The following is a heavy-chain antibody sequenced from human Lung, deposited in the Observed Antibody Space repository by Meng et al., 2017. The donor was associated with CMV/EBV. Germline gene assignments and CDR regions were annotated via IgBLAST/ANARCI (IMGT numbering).Heavy chain of an antibody. D-gene: IGHD3-3*01. Sequence: SXXVSXKASGYTFTSYDINWVRQATGQGLEWMGWMNPNSGNTGYAQKFQGRVTMTRNTSRSTAYMELSSLRSEDTAVYYCARGLNGGLRFLERLLRPYYYGMDVWGQGTXVTGSS. CDR3: ARGLNGGLRFLERLLRPYYYGMDV. V-gene: IGHV1-8*02. J-gene: IGHJ6*02. CDR2: MNPNSGNT. CDR1: GYTFTSYD.